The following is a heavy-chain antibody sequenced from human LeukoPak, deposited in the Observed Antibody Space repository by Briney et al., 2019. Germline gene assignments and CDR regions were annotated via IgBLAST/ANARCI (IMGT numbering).Heavy chain of an antibody. V-gene: IGHV3-66*01. D-gene: IGHD3-22*01. CDR2: IYSGGST. J-gene: IGHJ3*02. Sequence: GGSLRLSCAASGFTVSSNCMSWVRQAPGKGLEWVSVIYSGGSTYYADSVKGRFTISRDNSKNTLYLQMNSLRAEDTAVYYCARDLDYYDSSGYLDAFDIWGQGTMVTVSS. CDR1: GFTVSSNC. CDR3: ARDLDYYDSSGYLDAFDI.